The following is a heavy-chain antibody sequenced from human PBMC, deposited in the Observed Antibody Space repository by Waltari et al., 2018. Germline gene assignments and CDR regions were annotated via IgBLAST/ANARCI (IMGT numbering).Heavy chain of an antibody. CDR1: GFTFSSYS. J-gene: IGHJ6*02. CDR3: ARDPLVDIVATIKYYYGMDV. V-gene: IGHV3-21*01. D-gene: IGHD5-12*01. Sequence: EVQLVESGGGLVKPGGSLRLSCAASGFTFSSYSMNWVRQAPGKGLEWVPSISSSSSYIYYADSVKGRFTISRDNAKNSLYLQMNSLRAEDTAVYYCARDPLVDIVATIKYYYGMDVWGQGTTVTVSS. CDR2: ISSSSSYI.